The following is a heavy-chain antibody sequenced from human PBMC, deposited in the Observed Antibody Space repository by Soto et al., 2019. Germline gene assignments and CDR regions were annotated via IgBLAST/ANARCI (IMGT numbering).Heavy chain of an antibody. V-gene: IGHV5-10-1*01. D-gene: IGHD5-12*01. CDR2: IDPSDSYT. J-gene: IGHJ4*02. Sequence: GESLKISCKGSGYSFTSYWISWVRQMPGKGLEWMGRIDPSDSYTNYSPSFQGHVTISADKSISTAYLQWSSLKASDTAMFYCARLGSGRGYSGYDNDYWGQGTLVTVSS. CDR3: ARLGSGRGYSGYDNDY. CDR1: GYSFTSYW.